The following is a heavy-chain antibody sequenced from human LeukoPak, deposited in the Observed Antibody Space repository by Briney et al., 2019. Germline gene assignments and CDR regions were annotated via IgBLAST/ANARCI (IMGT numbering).Heavy chain of an antibody. CDR3: AREEQHHRGTHFDY. CDR1: GYTFTTYS. Sequence: ASVKVSCKASGYTFTTYSMNWVRQAPGQGLEWMGWINTNTGSPTYAQDFTGRYAFSLDTSVNTAYLQISSLKAEDTAMYYCAREEQHHRGTHFDYWGQGTLVIVSS. D-gene: IGHD1-14*01. J-gene: IGHJ4*02. CDR2: INTNTGSP. V-gene: IGHV7-4-1*02.